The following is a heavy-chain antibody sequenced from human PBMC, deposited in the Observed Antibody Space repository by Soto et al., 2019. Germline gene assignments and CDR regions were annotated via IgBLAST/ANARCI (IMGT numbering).Heavy chain of an antibody. CDR1: GGSISSYY. CDR3: ARRPRVWFGELRFDYYYGMDV. J-gene: IGHJ6*02. Sequence: SETLSLTCTVSGGSISSYYWSWIRQPPGKGLEWIGYIYYSGSTYYNPSLKSRVTISVDTSKNQFSLKLSSVTAADTAVYYCARRPRVWFGELRFDYYYGMDVWGQGTTVTVS. V-gene: IGHV4-59*08. CDR2: IYYSGST. D-gene: IGHD3-10*01.